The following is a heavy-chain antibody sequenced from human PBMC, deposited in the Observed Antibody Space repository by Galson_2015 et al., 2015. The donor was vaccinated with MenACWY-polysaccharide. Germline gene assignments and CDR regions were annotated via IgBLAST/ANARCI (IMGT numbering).Heavy chain of an antibody. J-gene: IGHJ4*02. V-gene: IGHV1-8*01. CDR2: MNSNSGNT. Sequence: SVKVSCKASGYTFINNDNNWVRQATGQGLEWMGWMNSNSGNTGYAQKFQGRVTMTRDTSISTAYMELSGLRSDDTAVYYCARGRVGQIDRYYFDYWGQGTLVSVSS. CDR1: GYTFINND. CDR3: ARGRVGQIDRYYFDY. D-gene: IGHD3-22*01.